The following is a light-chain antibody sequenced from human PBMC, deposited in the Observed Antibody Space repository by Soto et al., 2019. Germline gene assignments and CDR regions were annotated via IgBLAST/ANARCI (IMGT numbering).Light chain of an antibody. CDR1: QSVSSH. CDR3: QQYGSSPPWT. CDR2: DPS. J-gene: IGKJ1*01. V-gene: IGKV3-20*01. Sequence: EFVLPKSPATRSVSPGDGAPVSCRASQSVSSHLAWYQPKPGQAPRLLFYDPSTRATGIPARFSGSGCGTDFTLTISRLEPEDFAVYYCQQYGSSPPWTFGQGTKVDIK.